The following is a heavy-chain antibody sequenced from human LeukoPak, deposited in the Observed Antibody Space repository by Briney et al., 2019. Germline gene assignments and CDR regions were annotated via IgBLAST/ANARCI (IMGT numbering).Heavy chain of an antibody. CDR2: ISGSGGTT. Sequence: GGSLRLSCAVSEFTFSSYAMGWVRQAPGKGLEWVSAISGSGGTTSYADSVKGRFTISRDNSKNTLYLQVNSLRAEDTAVYYCAKGGKWDVTPFDYWGQGTLVTVSS. J-gene: IGHJ4*02. V-gene: IGHV3-23*01. CDR1: EFTFSSYA. CDR3: AKGGKWDVTPFDY. D-gene: IGHD1-26*01.